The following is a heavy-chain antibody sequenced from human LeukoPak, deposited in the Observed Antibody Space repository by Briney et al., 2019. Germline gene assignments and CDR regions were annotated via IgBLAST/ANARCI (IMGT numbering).Heavy chain of an antibody. Sequence: GGSLRLSCAASGFTFSSYGMHWVRQAPGKGLEWVAVIWYDGSNKYYADSVKGRFTISRDNSKNTLYLQMNSLRAEDTAVYYCARDAHDFWSGYHFDYWGRGTLVTVSS. CDR3: ARDAHDFWSGYHFDY. CDR1: GFTFSSYG. D-gene: IGHD3-3*01. CDR2: IWYDGSNK. J-gene: IGHJ4*02. V-gene: IGHV3-33*01.